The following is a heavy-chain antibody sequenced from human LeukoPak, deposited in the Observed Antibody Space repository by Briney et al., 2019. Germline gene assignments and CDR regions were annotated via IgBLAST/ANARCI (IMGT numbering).Heavy chain of an antibody. CDR2: IYYSGTP. CDR3: ARLPVAGNFDY. J-gene: IGHJ4*02. CDR1: GGSFSSSNHY. D-gene: IGHD6-19*01. V-gene: IGHV4-39*01. Sequence: SETLSLTCTVSGGSFSSSNHYWGWIRQPPGKGLEWIGTIYYSGTPYYNSSLKTRITVSVDTSKNQFYLRLTSVTAADTAVYYCARLPVAGNFDYWGQGTLVTVSS.